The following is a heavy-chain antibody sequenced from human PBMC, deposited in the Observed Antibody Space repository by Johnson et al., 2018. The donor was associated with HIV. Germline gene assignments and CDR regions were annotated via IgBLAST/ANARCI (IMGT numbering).Heavy chain of an antibody. CDR3: ARRRGYDDAFDI. J-gene: IGHJ3*02. D-gene: IGHD3-3*01. CDR2: IGTSGDT. Sequence: VQLVESGGGVVQPGRSLRLSCAASGFTLSRYDMHWVRQPTGKGLEWVSGIGTSGDTYSGSVKGRFTVSRENAKNFLYLQMNSLRAGDTAIYYCARRRGYDDAFDIWGGGQMVTVSS. CDR1: GFTLSRYD. V-gene: IGHV3-13*01.